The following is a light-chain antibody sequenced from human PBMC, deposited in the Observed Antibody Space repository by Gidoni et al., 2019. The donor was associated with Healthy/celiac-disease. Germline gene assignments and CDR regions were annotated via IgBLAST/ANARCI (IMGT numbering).Light chain of an antibody. J-gene: IGKJ1*01. CDR2: GAA. CDR3: QQYGSSPPWT. Sequence: EIVLTQSPGTLSLSPGERATLSCRASQSVSSSYLAWYQQKPGQAPRLLIYGAASRATGIPDRFSGSGSGTDFTLTISRLEPEDVAVYYCQQYGSSPPWTFGQXTKVEIK. CDR1: QSVSSSY. V-gene: IGKV3-20*01.